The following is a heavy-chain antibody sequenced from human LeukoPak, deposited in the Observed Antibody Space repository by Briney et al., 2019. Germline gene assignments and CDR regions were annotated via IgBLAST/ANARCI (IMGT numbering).Heavy chain of an antibody. CDR3: ARGASWNFDY. V-gene: IGHV6-1*01. J-gene: IGHJ4*02. Sequence: SQTLSLTCVISGDSVSSNSAGWNWIRQSPSRGLEWLGRTYYRSKWYNNYAVSVKSRITIKPDTSKNQFSLQLNSVTPEDTAVYYCARGASWNFDYWGQGTLVTVSS. CDR1: GDSVSSNSAG. CDR2: TYYRSKWYN. D-gene: IGHD2-2*01.